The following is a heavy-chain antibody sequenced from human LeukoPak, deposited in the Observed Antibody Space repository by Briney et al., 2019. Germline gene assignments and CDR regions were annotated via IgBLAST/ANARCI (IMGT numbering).Heavy chain of an antibody. CDR2: ISSSSSYI. V-gene: IGHV3-21*05. D-gene: IGHD3-3*01. CDR3: ARVGTYDFWSGYYLDY. J-gene: IGHJ4*02. CDR1: GFTFSSYS. Sequence: KSGGSLRLSCAASGFTFSSYSMTWVRQAPGKGLEWVSYISSSSSYIYYADSVKGRFTISRDNAKNSLYLQMDSLRAEDTAVYYCARVGTYDFWSGYYLDYWGQGTLVTVSS.